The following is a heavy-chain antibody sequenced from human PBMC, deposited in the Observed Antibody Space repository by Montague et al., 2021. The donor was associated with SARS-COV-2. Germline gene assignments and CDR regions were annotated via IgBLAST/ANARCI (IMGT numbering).Heavy chain of an antibody. J-gene: IGHJ3*02. D-gene: IGHD6-19*01. CDR1: GGSISSYY. V-gene: IGHV4-59*01. CDR2: SYYSGST. CDR3: ERGSGWMGNAFDI. Sequence: SETLSLTCTVSGGSISSYYWSWIRQPPRKGQERIGYSYYSGSTNYNPSPKIPVTISVDTSKNQYPLKLSPVTAADTAVYYCERGSGWMGNAFDIWGQGTMVTVSS.